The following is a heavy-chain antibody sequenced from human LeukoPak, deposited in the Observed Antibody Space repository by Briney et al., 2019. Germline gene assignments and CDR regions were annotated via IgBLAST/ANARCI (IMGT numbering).Heavy chain of an antibody. Sequence: ASVKVSCKASGYSFTGYYMHWVRQAPGQGLEWMGWINPDSGGTNYAQKFQGRVTMTRDTSTSTVYMELSSLRSEDTAVYYCARIGPVPYFDYWGQGTLVTVSS. D-gene: IGHD1-14*01. J-gene: IGHJ4*02. CDR3: ARIGPVPYFDY. V-gene: IGHV1-2*02. CDR2: INPDSGGT. CDR1: GYSFTGYY.